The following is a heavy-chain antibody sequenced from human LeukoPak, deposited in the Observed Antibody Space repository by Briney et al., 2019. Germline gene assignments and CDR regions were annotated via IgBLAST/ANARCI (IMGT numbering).Heavy chain of an antibody. J-gene: IGHJ4*02. CDR2: FDPEDGET. V-gene: IGHV1-24*01. D-gene: IGHD3-3*01. Sequence: ASVKVSCKVSGYTLTELSMHWVRQAPGKGLEWMGGFDPEDGETIYAQKFQGRVTMTEDTSTDTAYMELSSLRSEDTAVYYCARVPRITIFGVVIPDFDYWGQGTLVTVSS. CDR1: GYTLTELS. CDR3: ARVPRITIFGVVIPDFDY.